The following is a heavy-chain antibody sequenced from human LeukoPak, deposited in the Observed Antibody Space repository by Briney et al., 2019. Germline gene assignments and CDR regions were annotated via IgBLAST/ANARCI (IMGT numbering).Heavy chain of an antibody. CDR1: GFTFSSYG. V-gene: IGHV3-30*02. CDR3: AKDLRGGSGSYYMDV. J-gene: IGHJ6*03. D-gene: IGHD3-10*01. CDR2: IRYDGSNK. Sequence: AGGSLRLSCAASGFTFSSYGMHWVRQAPGKGLEWVAFIRYDGSNKYYADSVKGRFTISRDNSKNTLHLQMNSLRAEDTAVYYCAKDLRGGSGSYYMDVWGKGTTVTISS.